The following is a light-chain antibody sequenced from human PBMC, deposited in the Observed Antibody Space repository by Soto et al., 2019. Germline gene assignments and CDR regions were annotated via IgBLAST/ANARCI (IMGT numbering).Light chain of an antibody. Sequence: EIVMTQSPATLSVSPGERATLSCRASQSVSSSYLAWYQQKPGQAPRLLIYGASTRAAGIPARFSGSGSGTEFTLTISSLQSEDFAVYYCQQYHNWVTFGGGTKVDIK. CDR1: QSVSSSY. CDR2: GAS. V-gene: IGKV3D-15*01. J-gene: IGKJ4*01. CDR3: QQYHNWVT.